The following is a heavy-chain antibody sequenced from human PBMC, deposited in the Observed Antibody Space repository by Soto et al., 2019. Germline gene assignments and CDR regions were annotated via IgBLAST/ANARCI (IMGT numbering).Heavy chain of an antibody. CDR1: GYTFTSYG. CDR3: ARRRYSSGWYDWWFDP. V-gene: IGHV1-18*01. J-gene: IGHJ5*02. CDR2: ISAYNGNT. D-gene: IGHD6-19*01. Sequence: GASVKVYCKASGYTFTSYGISWVRQAPGQGLEWMGWISAYNGNTNYAQKLQGRVTMTTDTSTSTAYMELRSLRSDDTAVYYCARRRYSSGWYDWWFDPWGQGTLVTVSS.